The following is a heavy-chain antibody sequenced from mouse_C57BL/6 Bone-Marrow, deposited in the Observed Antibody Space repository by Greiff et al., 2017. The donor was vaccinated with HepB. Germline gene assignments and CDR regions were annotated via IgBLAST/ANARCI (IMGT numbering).Heavy chain of an antibody. J-gene: IGHJ3*01. CDR2: WNNDNY. CDR3: GRELITTVGDKDGFAY. V-gene: IGHV8-2*01. CDR1: FSLSTSGMGL. Sequence: QVTLKVSGPGLLQPSQTLSLSCTFSGFSLSTSGMGLSWLRKPSGQALVWLASIWNNDNYYHPSLKSRLTISKETSNYQVFLKLTSVDTADAATYNGAGRELITTVGDKDGFAYWGQGTLVTVSA. D-gene: IGHD1-1*01.